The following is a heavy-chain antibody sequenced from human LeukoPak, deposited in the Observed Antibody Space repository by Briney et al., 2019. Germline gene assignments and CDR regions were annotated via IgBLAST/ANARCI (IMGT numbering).Heavy chain of an antibody. J-gene: IGHJ4*02. Sequence: GGSLRLSCAASGFSFTTYAMSWVRQAQGKGLEWVSAISASAASTYYADSVKGRFTSSRENSKNTLYMQRNRMRAEETAVYYSAKVGRYREMITFGGVIAPFDYWGQGTLVTVSS. D-gene: IGHD3-16*02. V-gene: IGHV3-23*01. CDR3: AKVGRYREMITFGGVIAPFDY. CDR1: GFSFTTYA. CDR2: ISASAAST.